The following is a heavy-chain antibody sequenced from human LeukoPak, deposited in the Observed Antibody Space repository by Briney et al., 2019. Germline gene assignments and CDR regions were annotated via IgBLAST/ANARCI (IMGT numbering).Heavy chain of an antibody. CDR1: GFTFSSYG. V-gene: IGHV3-30*02. J-gene: IGHJ5*02. Sequence: GGSLRLSCAASGFTFSSYGMHWVRQAPGKGLEWVAFIRYDGSNKYYADSVKGRFTVSRDNSKNTLYLQMNSLRAEDTAVYYCAKTPNAYCSTSICYSQRFDPWGQGTLVTVSS. CDR2: IRYDGSNK. CDR3: AKTPNAYCSTSICYSQRFDP. D-gene: IGHD2-2*01.